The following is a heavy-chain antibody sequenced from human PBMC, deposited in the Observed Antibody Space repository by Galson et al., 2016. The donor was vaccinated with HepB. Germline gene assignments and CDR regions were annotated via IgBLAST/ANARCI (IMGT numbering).Heavy chain of an antibody. CDR3: VQGSTAPAV. CDR2: ISMSGGSR. D-gene: IGHD2-2*01. J-gene: IGHJ6*04. V-gene: IGHV3-23*01. CDR1: GFIFSSYG. Sequence: SLRLSCAASGFIFSSYGMTWVRQAPGKGLEDVSSISMSGGSRDYAESVKGRFTISRDNSKNTLSLQMNSLTADDTAIYYCVQGSTAPAVWGKGTTVTVSS.